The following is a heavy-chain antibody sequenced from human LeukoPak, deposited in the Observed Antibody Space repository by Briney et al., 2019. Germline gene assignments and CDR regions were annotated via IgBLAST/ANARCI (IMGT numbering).Heavy chain of an antibody. Sequence: SETLSLTCTVSGGSISSYYWSWIRQPPGKGLEWIGYIYYSGSTNYNPSLKSRVTISVDTSKNQFSLKLSSVTAADTAVYYCARRIYSSGWFVFDYWGQGTLVTVSP. D-gene: IGHD6-19*01. CDR3: ARRIYSSGWFVFDY. CDR2: IYYSGST. CDR1: GGSISSYY. J-gene: IGHJ4*02. V-gene: IGHV4-59*08.